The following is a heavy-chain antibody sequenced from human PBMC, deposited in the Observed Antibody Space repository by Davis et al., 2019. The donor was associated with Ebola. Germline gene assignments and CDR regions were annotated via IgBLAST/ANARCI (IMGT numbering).Heavy chain of an antibody. Sequence: PGGSLRLSCAASGFTFNTYAMSWVRQAPGKGPEWVSGMSGSGDRTNYADSVRGRFTTSRDNSKNTVYLQLDRLRVEDTATYYCTTSYVGIVYASDVWGQGSKVVVSS. V-gene: IGHV3-23*01. J-gene: IGHJ3*01. CDR1: GFTFNTYA. CDR3: TTSYVGIVYASDV. CDR2: MSGSGDRT. D-gene: IGHD3-10*02.